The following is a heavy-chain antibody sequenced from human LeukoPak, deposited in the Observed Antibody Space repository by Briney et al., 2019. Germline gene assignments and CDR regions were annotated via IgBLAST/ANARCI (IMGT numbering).Heavy chain of an antibody. D-gene: IGHD5-18*01. CDR1: EFTFSSYA. CDR2: ISYDGSKK. Sequence: PGGSLRLSCAASEFTFSSYAMHWVRQAPGKGLEWVAVISYDGSKKYYADSVKGRFTISRDNSKNTLYLQMNSLRAEDTAVYYCARDQGGYTYGYLFDSWGQGTQVTVSS. V-gene: IGHV3-30-3*01. CDR3: ARDQGGYTYGYLFDS. J-gene: IGHJ4*02.